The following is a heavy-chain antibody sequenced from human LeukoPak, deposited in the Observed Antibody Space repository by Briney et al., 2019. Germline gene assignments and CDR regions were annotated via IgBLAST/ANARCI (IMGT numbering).Heavy chain of an antibody. Sequence: PGGSLRLSCAASGFTFSSYGMHWVRQAPGKGLEWVTFIRCDGSNKYYADSVKGRFTISRDNSKNTLYLQMNSLRAEDTAVYYCAKDDILTGYNLDYWGQGTLVTVSS. CDR2: IRCDGSNK. D-gene: IGHD3-9*01. CDR1: GFTFSSYG. J-gene: IGHJ4*02. CDR3: AKDDILTGYNLDY. V-gene: IGHV3-30*02.